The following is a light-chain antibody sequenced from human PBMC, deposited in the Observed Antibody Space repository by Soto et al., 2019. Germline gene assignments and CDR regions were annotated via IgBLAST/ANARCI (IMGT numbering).Light chain of an antibody. CDR2: ASS. CDR1: SSDFGSYNY. V-gene: IGLV2-14*01. Sequence: QSALTQPASWSGSPGQSITISCTGTSSDFGSYNYVSWYQQHPGKAPRLMIYASSNRPSGVSHRFSGSRSGNTASLTISGLQAEDEADYFCSSYTSGSTLYVFGSGTKVTVL. J-gene: IGLJ1*01. CDR3: SSYTSGSTLYV.